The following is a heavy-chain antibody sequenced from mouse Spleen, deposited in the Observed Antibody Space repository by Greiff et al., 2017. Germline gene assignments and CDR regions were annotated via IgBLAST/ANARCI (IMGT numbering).Heavy chain of an antibody. Sequence: QLQLKQFGAELLGPGTSVKVSCKASGSAFPNYLIEGVKQRPGQGLEWIGVINPGSGGTNYNEKFKGKATLTADKSSSTAYMQLSSLTSEDSAVYFCARGTGSVFDYWGQGTTLTVSS. CDR1: GSAFPNYL. V-gene: IGHV1-54*01. CDR3: ARGTGSVFDY. J-gene: IGHJ2*01. CDR2: INPGSGGT. D-gene: IGHD4-1*01.